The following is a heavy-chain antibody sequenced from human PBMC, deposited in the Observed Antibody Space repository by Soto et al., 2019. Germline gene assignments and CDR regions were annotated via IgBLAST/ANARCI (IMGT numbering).Heavy chain of an antibody. CDR1: GFTFSTYP. J-gene: IGHJ4*02. D-gene: IGHD3-22*01. Sequence: GGSLRISCSASGFTFSTYPIHWVRQAPGKGLEYVSAISSTGGSTYYADSVKGRFTISRDNSENTLYLQMSSLRAEDTAVYHCVQAIFDTSGYYYAYWGQGTHVTVSS. CDR3: VQAIFDTSGYYYAY. V-gene: IGHV3-64D*08. CDR2: ISSTGGST.